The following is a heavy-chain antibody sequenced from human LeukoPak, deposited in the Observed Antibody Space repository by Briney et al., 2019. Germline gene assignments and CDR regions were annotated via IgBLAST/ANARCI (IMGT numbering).Heavy chain of an antibody. CDR1: AFAFSNYE. CDR2: ISTVGSTI. V-gene: IGHV3-48*03. J-gene: IGHJ6*04. D-gene: IGHD3-10*02. Sequence: GGSLRLSCTTSAFAFSNYEMHWVRQAPGKGLEWVSYISTVGSTIYYSDSVKGRFTISRDNAKKSLSLQMSSLSAADTAVYYCAELGITMIGGVWGKGTTVTISS. CDR3: AELGITMIGGV.